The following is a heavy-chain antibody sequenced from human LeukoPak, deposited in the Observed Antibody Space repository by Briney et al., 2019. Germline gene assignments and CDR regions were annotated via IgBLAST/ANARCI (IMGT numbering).Heavy chain of an antibody. J-gene: IGHJ4*02. CDR2: INPSGGST. CDR3: ARDSGLPLFDY. CDR1: GYTSTSYY. Sequence: ASVKVSCKASGYTSTSYYMHWVRQAPGQGLEWMGIINPSGGSTSYAQKFQGRVTMTRDMSTSTVYMELSSLRSEDTAVYYCARDSGLPLFDYWGQGTLVIVSS. D-gene: IGHD5-18*01. V-gene: IGHV1-46*01.